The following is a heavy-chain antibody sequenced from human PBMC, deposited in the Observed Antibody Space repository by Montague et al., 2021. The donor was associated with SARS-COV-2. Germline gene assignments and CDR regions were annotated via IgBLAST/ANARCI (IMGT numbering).Heavy chain of an antibody. J-gene: IGHJ5*02. CDR1: GGSISSYY. V-gene: IGHV4-59*13. CDR2: IYYSGST. CDR3: ARGVATEEGNWFDP. Sequence: SETLSLTCTVSGGSISSYYWSWIRQPPGKGLEWIGYIYYSGSTNYNPSLKSRVTISVDTSKNQFSLKLSSVTAADTAVHYCARGVATEEGNWFDPWGQGTLVTVSS. D-gene: IGHD5-12*01.